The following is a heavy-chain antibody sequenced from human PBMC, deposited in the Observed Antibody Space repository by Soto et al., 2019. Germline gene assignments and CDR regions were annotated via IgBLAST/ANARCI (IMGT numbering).Heavy chain of an antibody. CDR1: AFNFRGYA. V-gene: IGHV3-23*01. CDR2: IGASGAGT. CDR3: ALRKTGRYFDY. Sequence: GGSLRHSKTSSAFNFRGYAGIWVRQDPGKGLEWVSAIGASGAGTYYAEYVKGRFTISRDNSKNTLYLQMNSLRAEDTAVYYCALRKTGRYFDYRGQGTLVTVSS. J-gene: IGHJ4*02. D-gene: IGHD3-9*01.